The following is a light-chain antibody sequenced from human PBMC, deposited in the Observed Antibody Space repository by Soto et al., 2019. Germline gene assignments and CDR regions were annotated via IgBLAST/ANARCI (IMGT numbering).Light chain of an antibody. J-gene: IGKJ4*01. CDR3: QQYNNWLT. CDR2: GAS. CDR1: ESVGSN. V-gene: IGKV3-15*01. Sequence: EVGMTQSPATLSVFPGERVTLSCRASESVGSNLAWYQQKPGQAPRLLIYGASTRATGVTARFSGSGSGTEFTLTISSLQSEDFALYYCQQYNNWLTFGGGTKVEIE.